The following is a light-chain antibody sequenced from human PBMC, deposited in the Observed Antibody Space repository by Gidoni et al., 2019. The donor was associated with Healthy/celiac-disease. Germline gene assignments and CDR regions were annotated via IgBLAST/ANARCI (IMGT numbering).Light chain of an antibody. CDR2: GAS. J-gene: IGKJ1*01. Sequence: EIVFTQSPVSLSLSPGERATLSCRASERVNRPYLAWYQQRPCQAPRLLIYGASSRATGIPDWFSGSGSGTDFTLTITRLEPEDFAMYYCQQYGSSLTWTFGQGTKVEIK. CDR1: ERVNRPY. V-gene: IGKV3-20*01. CDR3: QQYGSSLTWT.